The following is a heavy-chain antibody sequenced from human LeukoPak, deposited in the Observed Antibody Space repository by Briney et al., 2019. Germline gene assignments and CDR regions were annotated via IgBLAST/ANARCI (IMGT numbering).Heavy chain of an antibody. D-gene: IGHD6-19*01. CDR2: ISGRGGNT. CDR1: GFTFSSYA. Sequence: GGSLRLSCAASGFTFSSYAMSWVRQDPGKGLEWVSAISGRGGNTYYADSVRGRYTISRDNSKNTLYLQMNSLRVEDAAIYYCAKGPLIEVAGTTWDYWGQGTLVTVSS. CDR3: AKGPLIEVAGTTWDY. J-gene: IGHJ4*02. V-gene: IGHV3-23*01.